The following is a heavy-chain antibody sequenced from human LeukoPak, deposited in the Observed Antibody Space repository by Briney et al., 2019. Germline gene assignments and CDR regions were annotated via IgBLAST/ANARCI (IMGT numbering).Heavy chain of an antibody. J-gene: IGHJ4*02. V-gene: IGHV4-4*07. D-gene: IGHD6-19*01. Sequence: PSETLSLTCTVSGGSISSYFWNWIRQPAGKGLEWIGRIYISGSTIYNPSLKSRVTLSVDTSKNQVSLKLSSVTAADTAMYYCARRSSGWSGHFDYWGQGTLVTVSS. CDR2: IYISGST. CDR1: GGSISSYF. CDR3: ARRSSGWSGHFDY.